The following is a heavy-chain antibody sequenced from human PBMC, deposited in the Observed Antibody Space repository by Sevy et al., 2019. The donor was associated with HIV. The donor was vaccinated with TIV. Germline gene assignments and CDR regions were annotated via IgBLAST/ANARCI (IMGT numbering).Heavy chain of an antibody. CDR2: ISWNSATR. D-gene: IGHD6-19*01. CDR3: AKDTSRVVAGTGYFDY. Sequence: SLKISCAASGFTFEDSAMHWVRQAPGKGLEWVSGISWNSATRGYADSVKGRFTISRDNAKNSLYLQMNSLRTEDTALYYCAKDTSRVVAGTGYFDYWGQGTLVTVSS. CDR1: GFTFEDSA. J-gene: IGHJ4*02. V-gene: IGHV3-9*01.